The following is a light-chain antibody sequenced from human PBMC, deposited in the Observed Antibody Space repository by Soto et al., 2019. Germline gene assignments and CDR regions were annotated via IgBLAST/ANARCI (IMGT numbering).Light chain of an antibody. Sequence: QSVLTQPPSASGTPGQRVTISCSGSSSNIGSNTVNWYQQVPGTAPKLLIYRNDQRPSGVPDRFSGSKSGTSASLAISGLQSEDETDYYCTAWDDSLSGVFFGGGTKVTV. V-gene: IGLV1-44*01. CDR3: TAWDDSLSGVF. CDR2: RND. J-gene: IGLJ2*01. CDR1: SSNIGSNT.